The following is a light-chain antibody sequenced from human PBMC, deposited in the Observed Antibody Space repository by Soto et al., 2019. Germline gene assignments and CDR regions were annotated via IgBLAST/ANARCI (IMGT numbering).Light chain of an antibody. CDR2: GAS. Sequence: EIVLTQSPGTLSLSPGERATLSCRASQSVSSSYLAWYQQKPGQAPRLLIYGASSRATGIPDRFSGSGSGTDFTLTISRLEPEDIAVYYCQERSRWPRATFGGGTKVEIK. CDR1: QSVSSSY. CDR3: QERSRWPRAT. J-gene: IGKJ4*01. V-gene: IGKV3D-20*02.